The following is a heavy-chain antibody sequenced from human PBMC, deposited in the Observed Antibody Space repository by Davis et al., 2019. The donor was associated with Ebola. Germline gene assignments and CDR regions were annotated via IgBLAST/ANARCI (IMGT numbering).Heavy chain of an antibody. V-gene: IGHV4-34*01. CDR2: INHSGST. Sequence: SETLSLTCAVYGGSFSGYYWSWIRQPPGKGLEWIGQINHSGSTNYNPSLKSRVTISVDTSKNQFSLKLSSVTAADTAVYYCARGASVWVGIWGQGTMVTVSS. CDR1: GGSFSGYY. CDR3: ARGASVWVGI. D-gene: IGHD2-15*01. J-gene: IGHJ3*02.